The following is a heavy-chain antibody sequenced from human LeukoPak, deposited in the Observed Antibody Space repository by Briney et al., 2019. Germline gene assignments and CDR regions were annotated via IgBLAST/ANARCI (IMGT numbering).Heavy chain of an antibody. Sequence: PGGSLRLSCAASGFTFRNYAMNWVRQAPGKGLEWVSFISSSSTYIYYADSVKGRFTISRDNSKNTLYLQMNSLRAEDTAVYYCASLNFYSSGWEGGTDNWFDPWGQGTLVTVSS. V-gene: IGHV3-21*01. CDR1: GFTFRNYA. D-gene: IGHD6-19*01. CDR2: ISSSSTYI. J-gene: IGHJ5*02. CDR3: ASLNFYSSGWEGGTDNWFDP.